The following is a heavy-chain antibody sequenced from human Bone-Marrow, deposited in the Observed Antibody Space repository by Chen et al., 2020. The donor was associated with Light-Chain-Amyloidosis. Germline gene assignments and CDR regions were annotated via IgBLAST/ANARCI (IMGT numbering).Heavy chain of an antibody. V-gene: IGHV4-39*07. J-gene: IGHJ6*03. Sequence: QLQLQESGPGLVKPSETLSLTCTVSGGSISSSSYYWGWIRQPPGKGLEWIGSIYYSGITYYNPSLKSRVTISVDTSKNQFSLKLSSVTAADTAVYYCARDYYYYYYMDVWGKGTTVTVSS. CDR3: ARDYYYYYYMDV. CDR2: IYYSGIT. CDR1: GGSISSSSYY.